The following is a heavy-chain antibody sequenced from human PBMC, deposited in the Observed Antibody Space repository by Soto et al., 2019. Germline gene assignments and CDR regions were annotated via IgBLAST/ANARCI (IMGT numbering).Heavy chain of an antibody. D-gene: IGHD2-21*02. CDR3: AHSRCGGDCLQSYSSHYYYGMDV. CDR2: IYWDDDK. J-gene: IGHJ6*02. CDR1: GFSLSTGGVG. V-gene: IGHV2-5*02. Sequence: QITLKESGPSLVKPTQTLTLTCTFSGFSLSTGGVGVGWIRQPPGKALEWLALIYWDDDKRYSPSLRSRLTVTNDTSKIQVVLTMTNMDPVDTATYYCAHSRCGGDCLQSYSSHYYYGMDVWGQGTTVTVSS.